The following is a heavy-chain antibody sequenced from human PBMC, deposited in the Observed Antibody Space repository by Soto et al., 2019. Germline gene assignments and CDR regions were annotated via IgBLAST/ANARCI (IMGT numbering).Heavy chain of an antibody. CDR3: ARGHYFGSGSTD. D-gene: IGHD3-10*01. J-gene: IGHJ4*01. V-gene: IGHV4-30-2*06. Sequence: HLQLQESGSGLVKPSQTLSLTCAVSGDSISGGGFSWNWIRQSPGKGLEWIGYIYPSGTSYYNPSLKSRVTISVDKSQNQFSLRLSSMTAADTAVYYCARGHYFGSGSTDWGHGTLVTVSS. CDR2: IYPSGTS. CDR1: GDSISGGGFS.